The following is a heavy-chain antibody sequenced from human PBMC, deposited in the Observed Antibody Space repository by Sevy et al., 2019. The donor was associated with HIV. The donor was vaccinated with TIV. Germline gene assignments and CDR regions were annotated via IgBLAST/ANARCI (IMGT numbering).Heavy chain of an antibody. Sequence: SETLSLTCTVSGGSITSLYWNWIRQPPGKGLEWIANIYYNGHINYNPSLKSRVTLSLDTSKNQFSLRLSSVTAADTAIYYCADENAWGRGYSWGQGTLVTVSS. D-gene: IGHD1-26*01. V-gene: IGHV4-59*08. CDR2: IYYNGHI. CDR3: ADENAWGRGYS. CDR1: GGSITSLY. J-gene: IGHJ4*02.